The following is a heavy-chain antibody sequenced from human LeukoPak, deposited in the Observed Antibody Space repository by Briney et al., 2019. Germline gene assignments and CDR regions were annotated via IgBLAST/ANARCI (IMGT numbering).Heavy chain of an antibody. CDR2: IKSKIDGGTI. J-gene: IGHJ4*02. CDR1: GFPFNNAW. D-gene: IGHD2-21*01. Sequence: GGSLRLSCVASGFPFNNAWMSWVRQAPGKGLEWVGRIKSKIDGGTIDYAAPVKGRFTISRDDSKNTVYLQMNSLKTEDTGVYYCTSHSSFSILGNWGQGALVTVSS. V-gene: IGHV3-15*01. CDR3: TSHSSFSILGN.